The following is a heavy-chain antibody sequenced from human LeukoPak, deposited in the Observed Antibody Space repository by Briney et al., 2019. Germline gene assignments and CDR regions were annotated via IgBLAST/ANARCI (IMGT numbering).Heavy chain of an antibody. J-gene: IGHJ4*02. CDR2: IYYSGST. CDR3: ARSYCGGGTCENFDY. CDR1: GGSISSYY. D-gene: IGHD2-21*01. V-gene: IGHV4-59*01. Sequence: SETLSLTCTVSGGSISSYYWSWIRQPPGKGLEWIGYIYYSGSTNYNPSLKSRVTISVGTSKNQFSLKLSSVTAADTAVYYCARSYCGGGTCENFDYWGQGILVTVSS.